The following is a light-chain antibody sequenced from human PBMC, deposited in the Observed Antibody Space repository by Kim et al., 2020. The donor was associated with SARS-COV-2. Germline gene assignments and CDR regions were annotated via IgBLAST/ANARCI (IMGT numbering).Light chain of an antibody. Sequence: SLSTGERATLFCRASQSVGNYLAWYQQKPGQSPRLLIYDASNRATGIPARFSGSGSGTDFTLNISSLEPEDFAVYYCQQRSYWRYSFGQGPKLEF. CDR3: QQRSYWRYS. CDR1: QSVGNY. CDR2: DAS. J-gene: IGKJ2*01. V-gene: IGKV3-11*01.